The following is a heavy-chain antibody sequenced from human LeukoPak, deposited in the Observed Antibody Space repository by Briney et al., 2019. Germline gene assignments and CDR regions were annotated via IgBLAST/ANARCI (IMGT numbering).Heavy chain of an antibody. V-gene: IGHV1-18*01. CDR3: ARDYTTEEGDY. CDR1: GYTFTSYG. D-gene: IGHD4-17*01. Sequence: ASVKVSCKASGYTFTSYGISWVRQAPGQGLEWMGWISAYNGNTNYAQKLQGRVTTTTDTFTSTAYMELRSLRSDDTAVYYRARDYTTEEGDYWGQGTLVTVSS. CDR2: ISAYNGNT. J-gene: IGHJ4*02.